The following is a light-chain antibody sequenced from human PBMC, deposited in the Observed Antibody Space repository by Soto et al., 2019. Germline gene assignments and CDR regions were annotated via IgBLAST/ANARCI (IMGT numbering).Light chain of an antibody. Sequence: IQMPQSPSTLSASVGDRVPITCRASQSISSWLAWYQQKPGKAPKLLIYDASSLESGVPSRFSGSGSGTEFTLTISSLQPDDFATYYCQQYNSYRTFAQGAKVDI. CDR3: QQYNSYRT. CDR1: QSISSW. J-gene: IGKJ1*01. V-gene: IGKV1-5*01. CDR2: DAS.